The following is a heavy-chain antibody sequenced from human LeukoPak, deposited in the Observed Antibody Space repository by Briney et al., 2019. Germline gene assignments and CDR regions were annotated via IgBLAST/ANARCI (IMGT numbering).Heavy chain of an antibody. Sequence: EGSLRLSCAASGFTVSSNYMSWVRQAPGKGLEWVSVIYSGGSTYYADSVKGRFTISRDNSKNTLYLQMNSLRAEDTAVYYCARDYYDSSGYVAETWGQGTLVTVSS. D-gene: IGHD3-22*01. CDR3: ARDYYDSSGYVAET. V-gene: IGHV3-66*02. J-gene: IGHJ5*02. CDR1: GFTVSSNY. CDR2: IYSGGST.